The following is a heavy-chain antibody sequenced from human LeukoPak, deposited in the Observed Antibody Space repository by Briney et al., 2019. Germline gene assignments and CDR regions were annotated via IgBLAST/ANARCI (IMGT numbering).Heavy chain of an antibody. CDR1: GFTFSSYS. CDR2: MKKDGSET. V-gene: IGHV3-7*01. CDR3: GRHRSGSGTYFIDS. Sequence: GGSLRLSCVVSGFTFSSYSMIWVRQAPGKGLQWVANMKKDGSETNYVDSVKVRFTIYIDNRNKSLYLQMNSVRAEDTAVYYCGRHRSGSGTYFIDSWGQGTLVSVSS. D-gene: IGHD3-10*01. J-gene: IGHJ4*02.